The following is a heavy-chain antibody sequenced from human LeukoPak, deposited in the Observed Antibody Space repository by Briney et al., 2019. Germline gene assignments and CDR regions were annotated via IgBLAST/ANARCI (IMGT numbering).Heavy chain of an antibody. CDR3: ARDYGDLY. J-gene: IGHJ4*02. Sequence: GGSLRLSCAASGFTFRNYWMSWVRQAPGKGLEWVANIKPDGSAQYYVDSVKGRFTISRDNAKNSVYLQMNSLRAEDTAVYYCARDYGDLYWGRGALVTVSS. CDR2: IKPDGSAQ. CDR1: GFTFRNYW. D-gene: IGHD4-17*01. V-gene: IGHV3-7*04.